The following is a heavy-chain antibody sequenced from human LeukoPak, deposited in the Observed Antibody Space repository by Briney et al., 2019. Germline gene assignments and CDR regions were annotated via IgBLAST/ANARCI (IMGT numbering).Heavy chain of an antibody. Sequence: GGSLRLSCAASGFTFSSYAMSWVRQAPGKGLEWVSAISGSGGSTYYADSVKGRFTISRDNSKNTLYLKINSLRAEDTAVYYCAKSKEEWYYYDSSGYIDYFDYWGQGTLVTVSS. D-gene: IGHD3-22*01. CDR3: AKSKEEWYYYDSSGYIDYFDY. V-gene: IGHV3-23*01. J-gene: IGHJ4*02. CDR1: GFTFSSYA. CDR2: ISGSGGST.